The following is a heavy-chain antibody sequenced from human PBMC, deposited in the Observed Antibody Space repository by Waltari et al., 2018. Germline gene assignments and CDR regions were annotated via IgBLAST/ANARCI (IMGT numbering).Heavy chain of an antibody. CDR2: IKGDGSEK. CDR1: GFTFDTSW. CDR3: ARDAWGKGPDLDC. V-gene: IGHV3-7*01. Sequence: EVQLVESGGGLVQPGGSLGLFCEASGFTFDTSWMYWVRQAPGKGLEWVASIKGDGSEKNYVDSVKGRFTASTDNAKTSLFLQMNSLRVEDTAVYYCARDAWGKGPDLDCWGQGTLVTVSS. J-gene: IGHJ4*02. D-gene: IGHD3-16*01.